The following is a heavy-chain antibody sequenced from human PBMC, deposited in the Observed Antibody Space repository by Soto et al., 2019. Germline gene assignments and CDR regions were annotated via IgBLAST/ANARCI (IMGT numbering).Heavy chain of an antibody. CDR1: GGSISGGGYS. CDR3: ARGSGYHLAY. D-gene: IGHD3-22*01. CDR2: IYHSGST. J-gene: IGHJ4*02. Sequence: SETLSLTCAVSGGSISGGGYSWSWIRQPPGKGLEWIGYIYHSGSTYYNPSLKSRVTISVDRSKNQFSLKLSSVTAADTAVYYCARGSGYHLAYWGQGTLVTVSS. V-gene: IGHV4-30-2*01.